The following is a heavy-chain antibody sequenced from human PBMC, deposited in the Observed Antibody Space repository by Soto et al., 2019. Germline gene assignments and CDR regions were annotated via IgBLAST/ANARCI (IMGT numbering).Heavy chain of an antibody. Sequence: ALRLSCAASGFTFDDYAMHWVRQAPGKGLEWVSGISWNSGSIAYADSVKGRFTISRDNAKNSLYLQMNSLRAEDTALYYCAKDTDYSSSHFDYWGQGTLVTVSS. CDR2: ISWNSGSI. V-gene: IGHV3-9*01. CDR1: GFTFDDYA. D-gene: IGHD6-6*01. J-gene: IGHJ4*02. CDR3: AKDTDYSSSHFDY.